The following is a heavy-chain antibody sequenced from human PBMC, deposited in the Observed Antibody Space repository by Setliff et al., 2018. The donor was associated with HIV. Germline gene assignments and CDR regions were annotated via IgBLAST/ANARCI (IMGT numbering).Heavy chain of an antibody. Sequence: GESLKISCKGLGYNFNNNDIGWVRQMPGKGLEWMAVMFVGDSDTSTDSPSFQGQVTISADKSISTAYLQWSSLKASDTAMYYCARPYNTDSYYNILTGYYYGAFDIWGLGTKVTV. CDR2: MFVGDSDT. D-gene: IGHD3-9*01. CDR1: GYNFNNND. J-gene: IGHJ3*02. V-gene: IGHV5-51*01. CDR3: ARPYNTDSYYNILTGYYYGAFDI.